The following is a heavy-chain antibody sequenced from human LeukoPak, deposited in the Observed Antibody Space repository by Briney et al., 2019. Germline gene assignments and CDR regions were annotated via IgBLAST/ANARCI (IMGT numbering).Heavy chain of an antibody. CDR1: GFTFSSYG. CDR3: ARRVRTMVRGVNRKMWYFDY. D-gene: IGHD3-10*01. J-gene: IGHJ4*02. CDR2: ISYDGSNK. V-gene: IGHV3-30*03. Sequence: QAGGSLRLSCAASGFTFSSYGMHWVRQAPGKGLEWVAVISYDGSNKYYADSVKGRFTISRDNSKNTLYLQMNSLRAEDTAVYYCARRVRTMVRGVNRKMWYFDYWGQGTLVTVSS.